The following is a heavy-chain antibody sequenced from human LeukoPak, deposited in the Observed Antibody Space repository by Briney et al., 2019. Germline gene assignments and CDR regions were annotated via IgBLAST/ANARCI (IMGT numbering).Heavy chain of an antibody. CDR1: GGSISSGGYS. D-gene: IGHD2-15*01. CDR2: IYHSGST. V-gene: IGHV4-30-2*01. Sequence: PSETLSLTCAVSGGSISSGGYSWSWIRQPPGKGLEWIGYIYHSGSTYYNPSLKSRVTISVDRSKNQFSLKPSSVTAADTAVYYCARCSGGSCYNWFDPWGQGTLVTVSS. J-gene: IGHJ5*02. CDR3: ARCSGGSCYNWFDP.